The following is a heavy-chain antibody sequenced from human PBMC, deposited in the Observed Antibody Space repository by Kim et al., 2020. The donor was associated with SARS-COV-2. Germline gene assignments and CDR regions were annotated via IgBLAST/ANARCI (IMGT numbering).Heavy chain of an antibody. D-gene: IGHD6-13*01. V-gene: IGHV3-33*01. Sequence: ADSVKGRFTISRDNSKNTLYLQMNSLRAEDTAVYYCARDRIAAEGKWFDPWGQGTLVTVSS. J-gene: IGHJ5*02. CDR3: ARDRIAAEGKWFDP.